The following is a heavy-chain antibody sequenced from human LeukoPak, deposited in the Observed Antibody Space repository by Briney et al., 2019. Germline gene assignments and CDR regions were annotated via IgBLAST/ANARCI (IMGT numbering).Heavy chain of an antibody. Sequence: GRSLRLSCTASGFSFTNYALHWVRQAPGKGLDWVAAISYGGHNKYYADSMKGRFTISRDNSRDTLYLQMNSLRAEDTALYYCARDRGSDADYYASGTYYSWGRGTLVTISS. D-gene: IGHD3-10*01. CDR1: GFSFTNYA. J-gene: IGHJ4*02. V-gene: IGHV3-30*04. CDR3: ARDRGSDADYYASGTYYS. CDR2: ISYGGHNK.